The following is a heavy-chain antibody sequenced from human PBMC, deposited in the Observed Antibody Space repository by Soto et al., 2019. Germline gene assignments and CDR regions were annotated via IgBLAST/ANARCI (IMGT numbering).Heavy chain of an antibody. J-gene: IGHJ4*02. CDR3: AKLRGQHFDY. CDR1: GFTFSTSA. Sequence: GGSLRLSCAASGFTFSTSAMAWVRQAPGRGLEWVSTTSGSGGSTYYADSVKGRFTISRINFKNTLSLQMTGLGAEDTAVYYCAKLRGQHFDYWGQGTLVTVSS. D-gene: IGHD1-26*01. V-gene: IGHV3-23*01. CDR2: TSGSGGST.